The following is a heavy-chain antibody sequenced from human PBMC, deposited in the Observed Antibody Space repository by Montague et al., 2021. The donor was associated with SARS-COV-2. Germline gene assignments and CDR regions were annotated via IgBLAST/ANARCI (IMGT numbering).Heavy chain of an antibody. D-gene: IGHD3-10*01. Sequence: TRSLTCTVSGGSIRSSSYYWGWIRQPPGKGLEWIGYIYYSGSTYYNPSLKSRVTISVDTSKNQFSLKLNSVTAADTAVYYCAREGLKRLLWFGEGYYYGMDVWGQGTTVTVSS. J-gene: IGHJ6*02. V-gene: IGHV4-30-4*08. CDR1: GGSIRSSSYY. CDR2: IYYSGST. CDR3: AREGLKRLLWFGEGYYYGMDV.